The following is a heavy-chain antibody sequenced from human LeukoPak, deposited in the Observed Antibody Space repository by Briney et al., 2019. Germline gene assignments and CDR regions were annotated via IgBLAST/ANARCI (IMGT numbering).Heavy chain of an antibody. Sequence: PSETLSLTCGVSNYSITSGYYWGWIRQPPGKGLEWIGSIDHSGDTYYNPSLKSRVTMSADTSKNQFSLKVNSVTAADTAVYYCARVDSGYDALKYWGRGTLVTVSS. V-gene: IGHV4-38-2*01. CDR2: IDHSGDT. CDR3: ARVDSGYDALKY. J-gene: IGHJ4*02. CDR1: NYSITSGYY. D-gene: IGHD5-12*01.